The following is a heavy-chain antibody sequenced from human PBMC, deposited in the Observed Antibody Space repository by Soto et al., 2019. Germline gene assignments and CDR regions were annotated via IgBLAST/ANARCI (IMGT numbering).Heavy chain of an antibody. CDR3: ASGGYGDYHNYYYYYGMDV. V-gene: IGHV4-31*03. CDR1: GGSISSGGYY. Sequence: SETLSLTCTVSGGSISSGGYYWSWIRQHPGKGLEWIGYIYYSGSTYYNPSLKSRVTISVDTSKNQFSLKLSSVTAADTAVYYCASGGYGDYHNYYYYYGMDVWGQGTTVTVSS. J-gene: IGHJ6*02. CDR2: IYYSGST. D-gene: IGHD4-17*01.